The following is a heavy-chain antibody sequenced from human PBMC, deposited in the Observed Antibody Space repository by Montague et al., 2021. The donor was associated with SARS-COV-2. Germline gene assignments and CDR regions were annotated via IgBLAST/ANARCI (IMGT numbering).Heavy chain of an antibody. CDR2: IEYSGST. Sequence: SETLSLNCIVSGYSISSGYYWGWVRQTPGTGLEWLGFIEYSGSTYYNPSLKTRVTMSLDTSKNQFSLKLTSVTAEDTALYYCAGDITLGMDVWGRGTTVTVS. CDR3: AGDITLGMDV. J-gene: IGHJ6*02. V-gene: IGHV4-38-2*02. CDR1: GYSISSGYY.